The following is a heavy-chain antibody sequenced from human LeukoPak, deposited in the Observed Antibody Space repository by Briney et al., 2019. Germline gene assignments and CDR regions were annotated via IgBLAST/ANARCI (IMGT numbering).Heavy chain of an antibody. V-gene: IGHV3-33*08. Sequence: GGSLRLSCAASGFTFNSYRMNWVRQAPGKGLEWVAVIWYDGSNKYYADSVKGRFTISRDNSKNTLYLQMNSLRAEDTAVYYCVRSSGYGDYWGQGTLVTVSS. CDR2: IWYDGSNK. D-gene: IGHD3-22*01. CDR1: GFTFNSYR. J-gene: IGHJ4*02. CDR3: VRSSGYGDY.